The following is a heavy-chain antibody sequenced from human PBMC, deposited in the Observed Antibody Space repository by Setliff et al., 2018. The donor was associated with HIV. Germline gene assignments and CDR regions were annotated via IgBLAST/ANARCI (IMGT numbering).Heavy chain of an antibody. CDR1: GYSFTNYW. D-gene: IGHD3-9*01. CDR3: ARQLHREYYDILTGYSPYYFDY. V-gene: IGHV5-51*01. CDR2: IYPGDSDT. Sequence: ESLKISCKGYGYSFTNYWIGWVRQMPGKGLEWMGIIYPGDSDTRYSPSFQGQVTISADKSISTAYLQWSSLKASDTAMYYCARQLHREYYDILTGYSPYYFDYWGQGTLVTVSS. J-gene: IGHJ4*02.